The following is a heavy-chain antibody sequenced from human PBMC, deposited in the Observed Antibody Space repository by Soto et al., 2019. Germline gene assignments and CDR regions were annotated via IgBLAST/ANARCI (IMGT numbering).Heavy chain of an antibody. Sequence: GESLKISCKGSGYSFTSYWIGWVRQMPGKGLECMGIIYPGDSDTRYSPSFQGQVTISADKSISTAYLQWSSLKASDTAMYYCWGGEVREFITLIRDYYGMDVWGQGTTVTVSS. V-gene: IGHV5-51*01. CDR3: WGGEVREFITLIRDYYGMDV. D-gene: IGHD3-10*01. J-gene: IGHJ6*02. CDR2: IYPGDSDT. CDR1: GYSFTSYW.